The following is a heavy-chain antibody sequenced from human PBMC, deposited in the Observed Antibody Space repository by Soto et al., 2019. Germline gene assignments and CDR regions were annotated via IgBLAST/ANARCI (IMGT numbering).Heavy chain of an antibody. D-gene: IGHD1-1*01. CDR1: GYTFTSYG. V-gene: IGHV1-18*01. CDR3: ATYKWGSAWYNWFDP. J-gene: IGHJ5*02. Sequence: GASVKVSCKASGYTFTSYGISWVRQAPGQGLEWMGWISAYNGNTNYAQKLQGRVTMTTDTSTSTAYMELRSLSSDDTAVYYCATYKWGSAWYNWFDPWGQGTLVTVSS. CDR2: ISAYNGNT.